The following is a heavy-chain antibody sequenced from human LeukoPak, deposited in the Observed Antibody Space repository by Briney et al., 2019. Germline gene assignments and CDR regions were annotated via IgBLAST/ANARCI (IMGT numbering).Heavy chain of an antibody. CDR2: ISAYNGNT. CDR1: GYTFTSYG. D-gene: IGHD6-19*01. CDR3: AREGQWLEENWFDP. J-gene: IGHJ5*02. V-gene: IGHV1-18*01. Sequence: GASVKVSCKASGYTFTSYGISWVRQAPGQGLEWMGWISAYNGNTNYAQKFQGRVTMTRNTSISTAYMELSSLRSEDTAVYYCAREGQWLEENWFDPWGQGTLVTVSS.